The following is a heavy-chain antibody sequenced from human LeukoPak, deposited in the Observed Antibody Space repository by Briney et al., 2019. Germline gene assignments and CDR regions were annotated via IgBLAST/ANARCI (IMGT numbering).Heavy chain of an antibody. CDR3: ARHYSSSSLIGYYYSMDV. D-gene: IGHD6-6*01. J-gene: IGHJ6*03. V-gene: IGHV1-24*01. CDR2: FDPEDGET. Sequence: GASVKVSCKVSGYTLTELSMHWVRQAPGKGLEWMGGFDPEDGETIYAQKFQGRVTMTEDTSTDTAYMELSSLRSEDTAMYYCARHYSSSSLIGYYYSMDVWGKGTTVTVSS. CDR1: GYTLTELS.